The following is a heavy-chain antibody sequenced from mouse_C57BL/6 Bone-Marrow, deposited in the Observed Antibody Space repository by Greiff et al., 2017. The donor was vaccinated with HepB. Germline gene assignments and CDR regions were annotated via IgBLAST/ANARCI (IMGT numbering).Heavy chain of an antibody. J-gene: IGHJ2*01. V-gene: IGHV14-2*01. CDR1: GFNINDYY. CDR3: SRSDSYSNYVDYFDY. D-gene: IGHD2-5*01. CDR2: IDPEDGET. Sequence: EVQLQQSGAELVKPGASVKLSCTASGFNINDYYMHWVKQRTEQGLEWIGRIDPEDGETKYAPKVQGKATITADTSSNTADLQLSSLTSEDTAFYYCSRSDSYSNYVDYFDYWGQGTTLTVSS.